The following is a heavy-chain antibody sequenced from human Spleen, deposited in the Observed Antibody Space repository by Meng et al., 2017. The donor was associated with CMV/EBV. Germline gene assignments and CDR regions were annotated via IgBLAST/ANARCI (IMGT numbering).Heavy chain of an antibody. Sequence: GESLKISCAASGFTFNTYAMSWVRQAPGKGLEWISIISGSGGTTYYADSVKGRLTISRDNSKNTLYLQMNSLRVDDTAVYFCAKLSIGPRPSWFFDLWGRGTLVTVSS. V-gene: IGHV3-23*01. CDR2: ISGSGGTT. CDR1: GFTFNTYA. D-gene: IGHD6-6*01. CDR3: AKLSIGPRPSWFFDL. J-gene: IGHJ2*01.